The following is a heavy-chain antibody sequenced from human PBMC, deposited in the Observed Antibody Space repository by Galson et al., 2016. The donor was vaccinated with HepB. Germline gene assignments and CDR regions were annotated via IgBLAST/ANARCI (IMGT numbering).Heavy chain of an antibody. CDR3: TVCGLTGDLDY. J-gene: IGHJ4*03. Sequence: SLRLSCAASGFTFMNAWMTWVRQAPGKGLEWIGRSKSNTDGGAIDYAAPVRGRFTISRDDSRDTLFLQMNSLKFEDTAVYYCTVCGLTGDLDYWVRGTRVAVSS. D-gene: IGHD3-9*01. CDR2: SKSNTDGGAI. CDR1: GFTFMNAW. V-gene: IGHV3-15*01.